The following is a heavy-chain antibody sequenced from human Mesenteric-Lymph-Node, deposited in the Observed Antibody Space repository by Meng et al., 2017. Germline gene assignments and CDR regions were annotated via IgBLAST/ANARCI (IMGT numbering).Heavy chain of an antibody. CDR3: ARETDDGYYFDN. J-gene: IGHJ4*02. Sequence: GESLKISCAASGFTFSSYSMNWVRQAPGKGLEWVSSISSSSSYIYYADSVKGRFTISRDNAKNSLYLQMNSLRAEDTAVYFCARETDDGYYFDNWDQGPLVPVTS. D-gene: IGHD3-10*01. CDR2: ISSSSSYI. V-gene: IGHV3-21*01. CDR1: GFTFSSYS.